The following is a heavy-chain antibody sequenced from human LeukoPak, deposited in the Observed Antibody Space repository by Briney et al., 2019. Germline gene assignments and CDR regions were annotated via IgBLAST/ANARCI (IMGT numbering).Heavy chain of an antibody. V-gene: IGHV4-39*01. J-gene: IGHJ4*02. CDR3: ASLAVAGLSEGY. D-gene: IGHD6-19*01. Sequence: SETLSLTCTVSGGSISSSSYYWGWIRQPPGKGLEWIASIHYSGSTYYNPSLKSRVTISVDTSRNQFSLKLSSVTAADTAVYYCASLAVAGLSEGYWGQGTLVIVSS. CDR1: GGSISSSSYY. CDR2: IHYSGST.